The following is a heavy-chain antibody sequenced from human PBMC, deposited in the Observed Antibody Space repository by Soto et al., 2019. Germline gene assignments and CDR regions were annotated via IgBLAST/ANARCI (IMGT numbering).Heavy chain of an antibody. V-gene: IGHV3-11*01. CDR2: ISGGGSAR. CDR3: TREGPGWFDS. CDR1: GFTFSDYY. J-gene: IGHJ5*01. Sequence: PGGSLRLSCAASGFTFSDYYMRWIRQSPGKGLEWVSHISGGGSARYYADSVKGRFTISRDNAKNSLYLQMNSLRVEDTAVYYCTREGPGWFDSWGQGTLVTVSS.